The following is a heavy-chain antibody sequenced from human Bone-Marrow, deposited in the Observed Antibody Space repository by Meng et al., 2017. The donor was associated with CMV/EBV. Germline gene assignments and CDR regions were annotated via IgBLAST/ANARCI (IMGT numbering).Heavy chain of an antibody. D-gene: IGHD2-2*02. J-gene: IGHJ3*02. CDR1: GFTFSSYA. CDR3: AKGGYCSSTSCYRAFEI. V-gene: IGHV3-23*01. CDR2: ISGSGGST. Sequence: GESLKISCAASGFTFSSYAMSWVRQAPGKGLEWVSAISGSGGSTYYADSVKGRFTISRDNSKNTLYLQMNSLRAEDTAVYYCAKGGYCSSTSCYRAFEIWGQGTMVTVSS.